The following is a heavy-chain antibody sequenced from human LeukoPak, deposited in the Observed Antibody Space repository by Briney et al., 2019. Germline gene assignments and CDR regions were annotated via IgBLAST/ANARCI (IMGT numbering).Heavy chain of an antibody. J-gene: IGHJ5*02. CDR3: ARDSSRVVGATSWFDP. Sequence: VASVKVSCKASGYTFTGYYMHWVRQAPGQGLEWMGRINPNSGGTNYAQKFQGRVTMTRDTSISTAYMELSRLRSDDTAVYYCARDSSRVVGATSWFDPWGQGTLVTVSS. CDR1: GYTFTGYY. V-gene: IGHV1-2*06. CDR2: INPNSGGT. D-gene: IGHD1-26*01.